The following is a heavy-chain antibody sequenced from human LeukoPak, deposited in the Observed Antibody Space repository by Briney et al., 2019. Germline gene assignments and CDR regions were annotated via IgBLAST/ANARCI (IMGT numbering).Heavy chain of an antibody. CDR3: ARDSSGWYLPEYFQH. CDR1: GFTFRSYA. V-gene: IGHV3-21*01. D-gene: IGHD6-19*01. J-gene: IGHJ1*01. CDR2: ISSSSSYI. Sequence: GGSLRLSCAASGFTFRSYAIHWVRQAPGKGLEWVSSISSSSSYIYYADSVKGRFTISRDNAKNSLYLQMNSLRAEDTAVYYCARDSSGWYLPEYFQHWGQGTLVTVSS.